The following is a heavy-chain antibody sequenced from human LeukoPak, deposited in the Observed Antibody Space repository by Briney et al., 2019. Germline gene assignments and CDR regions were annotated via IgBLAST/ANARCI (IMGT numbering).Heavy chain of an antibody. CDR2: IYYSGST. CDR1: GGSISSGDYY. CDR3: ARVTTGAFDI. J-gene: IGHJ3*02. D-gene: IGHD4-17*01. V-gene: IGHV4-30-4*01. Sequence: SQTLSLTCTISGGSISSGDYYWSWTRQPPGKGLEWIGYIYYSGSTYYNPSLKSRVTISVDTSKNQFSLKLSSVTAADTAVYYCARVTTGAFDIWGQGTMVTVSS.